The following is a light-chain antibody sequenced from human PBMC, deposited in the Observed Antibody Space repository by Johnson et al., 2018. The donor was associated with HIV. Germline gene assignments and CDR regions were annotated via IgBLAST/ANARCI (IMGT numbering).Light chain of an antibody. J-gene: IGLJ1*01. Sequence: QSVLTQPPSVSAAPGQKVTISCSGSSSNIGNNYVSWYQQLPGTAPKLLIYDNNKRPSGIPDRFSGSKSGTSATLGITGLQTGDEADYYCGTWDSSLSGVFGPGTEVTVL. CDR2: DNN. CDR1: SSNIGNNY. CDR3: GTWDSSLSGV. V-gene: IGLV1-51*01.